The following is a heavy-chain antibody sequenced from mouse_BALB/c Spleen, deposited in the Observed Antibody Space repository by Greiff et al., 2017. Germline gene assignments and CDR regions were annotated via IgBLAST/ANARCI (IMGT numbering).Heavy chain of an antibody. V-gene: IGHV3-2*02. CDR3: ARYPDDYDAWFAY. Sequence: EVQLVESGPGLVKPSQSLSLTCTVTGYSITSDYAWNWIRQFPGNKLEWMGYISYSGSTSYNPSLKSRISITRDTSKNQFFLQLNSVTTEDTATYYCARYPDDYDAWFAYWGQGTLVTVSA. J-gene: IGHJ3*01. CDR1: GYSITSDYA. D-gene: IGHD2-4*01. CDR2: ISYSGST.